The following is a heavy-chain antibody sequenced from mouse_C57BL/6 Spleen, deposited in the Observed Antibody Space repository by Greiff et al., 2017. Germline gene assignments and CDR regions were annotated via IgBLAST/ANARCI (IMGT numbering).Heavy chain of an antibody. CDR1: GFTFSSYA. D-gene: IGHD2-4*01. Sequence: EVKLMESGEGLVKPGGSLKLSCAASGFTFSSYAMSWVRQTPEKRLEWVAYISSGGDYIYYADTVKGRFTISRDNARNTLYLQMSSLKSEDTDMYYCTRDGDYERNYAMDYWGQGTSVTVSS. CDR2: ISSGGDYI. CDR3: TRDGDYERNYAMDY. V-gene: IGHV5-9-1*02. J-gene: IGHJ4*01.